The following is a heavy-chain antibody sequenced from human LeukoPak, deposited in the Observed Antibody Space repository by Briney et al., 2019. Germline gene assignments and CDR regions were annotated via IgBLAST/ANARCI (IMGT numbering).Heavy chain of an antibody. CDR1: GFTFSSYA. CDR3: AKGGVRGVIITFLDS. D-gene: IGHD3-10*01. V-gene: IGHV3-23*01. CDR2: ISGSGGST. J-gene: IGHJ4*02. Sequence: PGGSLRLSCAASGFTFSSYAMSWVRQAPGKGLEWVSAISGSGGSTYYADSVKGRFTISRDNSKNTLYLQMNSLRAEDTAVYYCAKGGVRGVIITFLDSWAQGTWSPSPQ.